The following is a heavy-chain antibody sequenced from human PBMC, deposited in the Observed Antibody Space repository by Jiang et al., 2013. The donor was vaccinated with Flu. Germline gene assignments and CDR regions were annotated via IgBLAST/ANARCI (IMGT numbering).Heavy chain of an antibody. CDR3: ARSPRVVTARSFDY. CDR1: GGSISSYY. CDR2: IYYSGST. Sequence: LLKPSETLSLTCTVSGGSISSYYWSWIRQPPGKGLEWIGYIYYSGSTNYNPSLKSRVTISVDTSKNQFSLKLSSVTAADTAVYYCARSPRVVTARSFDYWGQGTLVTVSS. J-gene: IGHJ4*02. V-gene: IGHV4-59*01. D-gene: IGHD2-21*02.